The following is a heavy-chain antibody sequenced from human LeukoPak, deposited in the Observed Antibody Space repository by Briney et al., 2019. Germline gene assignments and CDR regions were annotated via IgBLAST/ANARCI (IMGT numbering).Heavy chain of an antibody. CDR2: ISSSSYI. D-gene: IGHD6-13*01. J-gene: IGHJ4*02. CDR1: GFTFSSYS. CDR3: ARDRGIAAAETDY. Sequence: GGSLRLSCAASGFTFSSYSMNWVRQAPGKGLEWVSSISSSSYIYYADSVKGRFTISRDNAKNSLYLQMNSLRAEDTAVYYCARDRGIAAAETDYWGQGTLVTVSS. V-gene: IGHV3-21*01.